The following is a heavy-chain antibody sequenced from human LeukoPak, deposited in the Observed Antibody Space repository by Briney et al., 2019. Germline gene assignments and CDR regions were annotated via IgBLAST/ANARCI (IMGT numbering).Heavy chain of an antibody. V-gene: IGHV4-61*01. D-gene: IGHD6-13*01. CDR3: ARDVGSSWYDY. Sequence: PSETLSLTCTVSGGSISSSSYYWGWIRQPPGKGLEWIGYIYYSGSTNYNPSLKSRVTISVDTSKNQFSLKLSSVTAADTAVYYCARDVGSSWYDYRGQGTLVTVSS. CDR2: IYYSGST. J-gene: IGHJ4*02. CDR1: GGSISSSSYY.